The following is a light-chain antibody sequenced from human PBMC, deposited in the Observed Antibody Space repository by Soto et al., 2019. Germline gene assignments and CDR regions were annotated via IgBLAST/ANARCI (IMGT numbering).Light chain of an antibody. Sequence: SALTQPASVSCSPGQSITISCAGTSRDVGAYNSVSWSQHHPGKAPKLIVFQVSFRPSAVSDRFSGSKSDNTASLTISGLQTEGEADYYCLSYTASSTLVFGTGTKVTVL. V-gene: IGLV2-14*01. CDR1: SRDVGAYNS. CDR3: LSYTASSTLV. CDR2: QVS. J-gene: IGLJ1*01.